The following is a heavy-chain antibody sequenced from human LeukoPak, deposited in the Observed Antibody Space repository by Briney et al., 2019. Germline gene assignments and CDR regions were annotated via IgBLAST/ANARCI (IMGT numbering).Heavy chain of an antibody. D-gene: IGHD3-22*01. CDR3: ATVLRSLLLHAFDI. Sequence: ASVKVSCKVPGYTLTELSMHWVRQAPGKGLEWMGGFDPEDGETIYAQKFQGRVTMTEDTSTDTAYMELSSLRSEDTAVYYCATVLRSLLLHAFDIWGQGTMVTVSS. CDR1: GYTLTELS. CDR2: FDPEDGET. J-gene: IGHJ3*02. V-gene: IGHV1-24*01.